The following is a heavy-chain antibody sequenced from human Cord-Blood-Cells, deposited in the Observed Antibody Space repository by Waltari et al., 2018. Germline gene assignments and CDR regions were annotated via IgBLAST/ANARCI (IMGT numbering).Heavy chain of an antibody. CDR1: GFTVTSHW. CDR2: IKQDGSEK. D-gene: IGHD6-19*01. V-gene: IGHV3-7*01. CDR3: ARSPMYSSGWLNY. Sequence: EVQLVESGGGVVQPGGSLRPSCAASGFTVTSHWMCSVSLATGRGVEWVANIKQDGSEKYCVDSVKGRFTISRDNAKNSLYLQMNSLRAEDTAVYYCARSPMYSSGWLNYWGQGTLVTVSS. J-gene: IGHJ4*02.